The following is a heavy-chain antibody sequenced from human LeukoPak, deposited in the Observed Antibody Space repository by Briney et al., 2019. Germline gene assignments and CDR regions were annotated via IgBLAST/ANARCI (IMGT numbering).Heavy chain of an antibody. D-gene: IGHD6-13*01. CDR1: GFTFSSYW. CDR3: AREISSWYRTEGRFDP. CDR2: IKQDGSEK. V-gene: IGHV3-7*01. Sequence: PGGSLRLSCAASGFTFSSYWMTWVRQAPGKGLEWVANIKQDGSEKYYVDSVRGRFTISRDNAKSSLYLQMNSLRVEDTAVYYCAREISSWYRTEGRFDPWGQGTLVTVSP. J-gene: IGHJ5*02.